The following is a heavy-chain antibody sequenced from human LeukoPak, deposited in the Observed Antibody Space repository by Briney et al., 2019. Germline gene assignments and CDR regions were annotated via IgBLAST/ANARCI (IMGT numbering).Heavy chain of an antibody. CDR2: INPNSGGT. D-gene: IGHD5-12*01. V-gene: IGHV1-2*02. Sequence: ASVKVSCKASGYTFTGYYMHWVRQAPGQGLEWMGWINPNSGGTNYAQKFQGRVTMTRDTSISTAYMELSRLRSDDTAVYYCAREMATITDNWFDPRGQGTLVTVSS. J-gene: IGHJ5*02. CDR1: GYTFTGYY. CDR3: AREMATITDNWFDP.